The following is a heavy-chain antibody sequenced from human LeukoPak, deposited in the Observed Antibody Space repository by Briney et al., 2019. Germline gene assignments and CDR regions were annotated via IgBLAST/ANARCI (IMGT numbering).Heavy chain of an antibody. CDR3: ARSVDGTALDY. J-gene: IGHJ4*02. Sequence: KPGGSLRLSCAASRLTLSDYYMTWVRQAAGKGLEWISYIRASGDHMFYADSVRGRFTISRDNAKNSIFPQMNSPRDDDTAVYYCARSVDGTALDYWGQGTLVTVSS. D-gene: IGHD3/OR15-3a*01. CDR2: IRASGDHM. V-gene: IGHV3-11*01. CDR1: RLTLSDYY.